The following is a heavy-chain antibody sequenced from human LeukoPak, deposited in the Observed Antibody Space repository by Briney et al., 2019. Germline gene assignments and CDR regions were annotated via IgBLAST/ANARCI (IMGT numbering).Heavy chain of an antibody. Sequence: GGSLRLSCAASGFTFSSYGMHWVRQAPGKGLEWVPIISHDGSNKYYADSVKGRFTISRDNSKNSLYLQMNSPRAEDTAVYYCAKDGLSGSAQRYFFDYWGQGSLVIVFS. CDR3: AKDGLSGSAQRYFFDY. D-gene: IGHD3-22*01. CDR1: GFTFSSYG. CDR2: ISHDGSNK. V-gene: IGHV3-30*18. J-gene: IGHJ4*02.